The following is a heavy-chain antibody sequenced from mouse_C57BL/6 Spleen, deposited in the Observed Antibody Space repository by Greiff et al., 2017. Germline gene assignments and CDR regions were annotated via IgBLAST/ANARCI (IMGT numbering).Heavy chain of an antibody. J-gene: IGHJ3*01. D-gene: IGHD1-1*01. CDR1: GYSITSGYY. CDR3: AREYYGSSYRTY. CDR2: ISYDGSN. V-gene: IGHV3-6*01. Sequence: VQLQQSGPGLVKPSQSLSLTCSVTGYSITSGYYWNWIRQFPGNKLEWMGYISYDGSNNYNPSLKNRISITRDTSKNQFFLKLNSVTTEDTATYYCAREYYGSSYRTYWGQGTLVTVSA.